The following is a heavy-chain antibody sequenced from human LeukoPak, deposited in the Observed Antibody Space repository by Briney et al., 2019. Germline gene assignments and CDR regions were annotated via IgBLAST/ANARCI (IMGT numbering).Heavy chain of an antibody. CDR1: GFTFSSYA. J-gene: IGHJ6*02. V-gene: IGHV3-30-3*01. Sequence: GGSLRLSCAASGFTFSSYAMHWVRQAPGKGLEWVAVISYDGSNKFYANSVKGRFTISRDNSKSALYLQMNSLRPEDTATYYCGREPYYISGYGVDVWGQGTTVTVSS. CDR2: ISYDGSNK. CDR3: GREPYYISGYGVDV. D-gene: IGHD3-10*01.